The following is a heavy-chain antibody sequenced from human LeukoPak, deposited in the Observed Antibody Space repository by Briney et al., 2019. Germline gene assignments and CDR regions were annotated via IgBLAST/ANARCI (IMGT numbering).Heavy chain of an antibody. V-gene: IGHV3-21*01. CDR3: ARDLHGDYLFDY. CDR2: ISSSSNSI. J-gene: IGHJ4*02. Sequence: PGGSLRLSCAASGFTFSSYSMNWVRQAPGKGLEWVSSISSSSNSISYADSVRGRFTISRDNAKNSLYLQVNSLRAEDTAVYYCARDLHGDYLFDYWGQGTLVTVSS. D-gene: IGHD4-17*01. CDR1: GFTFSSYS.